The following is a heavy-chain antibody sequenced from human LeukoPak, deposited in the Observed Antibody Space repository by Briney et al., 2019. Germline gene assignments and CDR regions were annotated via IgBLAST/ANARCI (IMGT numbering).Heavy chain of an antibody. CDR3: VIHDLGSGWYYYYYGMDV. CDR1: GFTFSSYA. Sequence: PGGSLRLSCSASGFTFSSYAMHWVRQAPGKGLEYVSAISSNGGSTYYADSVKGRFTISRDNSKNTLYLQMSSLRAEDTAVYYCVIHDLGSGWYYYYYGMDVWGQGTTATVSS. CDR2: ISSNGGST. V-gene: IGHV3-64D*06. J-gene: IGHJ6*02. D-gene: IGHD6-19*01.